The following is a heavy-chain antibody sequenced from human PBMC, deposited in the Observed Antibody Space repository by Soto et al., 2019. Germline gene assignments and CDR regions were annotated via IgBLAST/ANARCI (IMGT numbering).Heavy chain of an antibody. V-gene: IGHV1-18*01. Sequence: QVQLVQSGAEVKKPGASVKVSCKASGYTFTSYAISWVRQAPGQGLEWMGWISAYNGNTNYAQKLQGRITMTTATSTSTAYMALRSLSSADTAVYYCARDTPPAAYWGQGTLVTVSS. J-gene: IGHJ4*02. CDR1: GYTFTSYA. CDR2: ISAYNGNT. CDR3: ARDTPPAAY.